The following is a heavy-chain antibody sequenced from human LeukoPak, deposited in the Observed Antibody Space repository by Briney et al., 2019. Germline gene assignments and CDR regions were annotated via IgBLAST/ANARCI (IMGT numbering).Heavy chain of an antibody. V-gene: IGHV3-21*01. CDR2: IGTTSTFI. CDR1: GFTFSSYA. J-gene: IGHJ4*02. Sequence: PGRSLRLSCAASGFTFSSYAIHWVRQAPGKGLEWVASIGTTSTFIHYADSVKGRFTISRDNAQDSLFLQMNSLGAEDTAVYYCAKAHPGFDYWGQGVLVTVSS. CDR3: AKAHPGFDY.